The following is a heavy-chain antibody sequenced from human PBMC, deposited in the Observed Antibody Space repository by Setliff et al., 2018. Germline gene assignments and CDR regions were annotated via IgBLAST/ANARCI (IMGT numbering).Heavy chain of an antibody. CDR3: ARRYGSGSYLHYFDY. Sequence: ASETLSLTCTVSGGSISSYYWSWIRQPAGKGLEWIGRIYTSGSTTYNPSLKSRVTMSIDTSKSQISLTLTSVTAADTAVYYCARRYGSGSYLHYFDYWGQGILVTVSS. J-gene: IGHJ4*02. CDR1: GGSISSYY. D-gene: IGHD3-10*01. V-gene: IGHV4-4*07. CDR2: IYTSGST.